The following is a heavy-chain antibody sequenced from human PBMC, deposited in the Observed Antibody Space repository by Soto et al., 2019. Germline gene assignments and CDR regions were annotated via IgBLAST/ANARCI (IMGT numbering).Heavy chain of an antibody. V-gene: IGHV3-48*02. CDR2: ISSSSRAI. Sequence: EVQLVESGGGLVQPSGSLRLSCVASGFTFSTYNMNWVRQSPGKGLEWVSYISSSSRAIYYADSVKGRFSISRDNAKNSLYLQMNSLRDDDTAVYYCARGWGYDSNDYYYAYWGQGTLVIVSS. CDR3: ARGWGYDSNDYYYAY. D-gene: IGHD3-22*01. CDR1: GFTFSTYN. J-gene: IGHJ4*02.